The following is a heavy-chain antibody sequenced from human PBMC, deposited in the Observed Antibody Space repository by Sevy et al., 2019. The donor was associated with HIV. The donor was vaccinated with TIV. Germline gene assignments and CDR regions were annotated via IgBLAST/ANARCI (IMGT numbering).Heavy chain of an antibody. CDR2: ISGSGGST. D-gene: IGHD6-13*01. CDR3: AKDPYSSSCSIYFDY. V-gene: IGHV3-23*01. CDR1: GFTFSSYA. Sequence: GGSLRLSCAASGFTFSSYAMSWVRQAPGKGLEWVSAISGSGGSTYYADSVKGRFTISRDNSKNTLYLQMNSLRAEDTAVYYCAKDPYSSSCSIYFDYWGQGTLVTVSS. J-gene: IGHJ4*02.